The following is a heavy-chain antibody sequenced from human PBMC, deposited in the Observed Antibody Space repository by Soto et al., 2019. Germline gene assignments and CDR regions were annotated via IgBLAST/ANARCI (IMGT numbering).Heavy chain of an antibody. J-gene: IGHJ4*02. CDR1: GYSFTSYW. CDR3: ARVSRGYSYGHRGIDD. CDR2: IYPGDSDT. V-gene: IGHV5-51*01. Sequence: GESLKISCKGSGYSFTSYWIGWVRQMPGKGLEWMGIIYPGDSDTRYSPSFQGQVTISADKSISTAYLQWSSLKASDTAMYYCARVSRGYSYGHRGIDDWGQGSLVTVSS. D-gene: IGHD5-18*01.